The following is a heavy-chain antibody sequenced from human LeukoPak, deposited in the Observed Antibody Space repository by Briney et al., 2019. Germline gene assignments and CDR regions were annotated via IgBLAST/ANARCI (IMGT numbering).Heavy chain of an antibody. J-gene: IGHJ3*02. CDR3: ARDQVWFGELLDRNAFDI. CDR1: GFTFSSYG. CDR2: IWYDGSNK. D-gene: IGHD3-10*01. V-gene: IGHV3-33*01. Sequence: PGGSLRLSCAASGFTFSSYGMHWVRQAPGKGLEWVAVIWYDGSNKYYADSVKGRFTISRDNSKNTLYLQMNSLGAEDTAVYYCARDQVWFGELLDRNAFDIWGQGTMVTVSS.